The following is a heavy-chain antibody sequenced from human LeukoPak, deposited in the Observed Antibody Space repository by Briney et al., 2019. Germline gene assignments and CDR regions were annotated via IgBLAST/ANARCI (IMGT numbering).Heavy chain of an antibody. Sequence: GGSLRLSCAASGFTFSSYEMNWVRQAPGKGLEWVSYISSSGSTIYYTDSVKGRFTISRDNAKNSLYLQMNSLRAEDTAVYYCAREKGYGDYGDAFDIWGQGTMVTVSS. CDR2: ISSSGSTI. V-gene: IGHV3-48*03. CDR3: AREKGYGDYGDAFDI. J-gene: IGHJ3*02. D-gene: IGHD4-17*01. CDR1: GFTFSSYE.